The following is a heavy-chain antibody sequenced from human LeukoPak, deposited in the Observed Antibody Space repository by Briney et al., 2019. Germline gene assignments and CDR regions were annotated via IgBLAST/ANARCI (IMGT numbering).Heavy chain of an antibody. CDR2: IYYSGST. CDR1: GGSISSYY. J-gene: IGHJ5*02. CDR3: ARVGQAAGTGWFDP. D-gene: IGHD6-13*01. V-gene: IGHV4-59*01. Sequence: PSETLSLTCTVSGGSISSYYWSWIRQPPGKGLEWIGYIYYSGSTNYNPSLTSRVTISVDTSKNQFSLKLSSVTAADTAVYYCARVGQAAGTGWFDPWGQGTLVTVSS.